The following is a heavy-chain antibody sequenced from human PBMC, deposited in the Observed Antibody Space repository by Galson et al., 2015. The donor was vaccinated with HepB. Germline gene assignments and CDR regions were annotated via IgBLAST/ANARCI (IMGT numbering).Heavy chain of an antibody. Sequence: SLRLSCAASGFTFSSYAMSWVRQAPGKGLEWVSAISGSGGSTYYADSVKGRFTISRDNSKNTLYLQMNSLRAEDTAVYYCAKRGGAGIQLWLRARGLYYYYGMDVWGQGTTVTVSS. CDR2: ISGSGGST. V-gene: IGHV3-23*01. CDR1: GFTFSSYA. CDR3: AKRGGAGIQLWLRARGLYYYYGMDV. D-gene: IGHD5-18*01. J-gene: IGHJ6*02.